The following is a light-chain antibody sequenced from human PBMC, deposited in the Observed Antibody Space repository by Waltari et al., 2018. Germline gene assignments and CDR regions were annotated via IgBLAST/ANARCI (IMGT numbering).Light chain of an antibody. CDR3: SSYTTSGTLV. CDR1: SSDGGGYDF. J-gene: IGLJ1*01. V-gene: IGLV2-14*01. Sequence: QSAPTQPASVSGSPGQSITISCTGTSSDGGGYDFVSWHQQYPGKAPKLMIYGVNNRPSGVSNRFSGSKSGNTASLIISGLQADDEADYYCSSYTTSGTLVFGTGTKVTVL. CDR2: GVN.